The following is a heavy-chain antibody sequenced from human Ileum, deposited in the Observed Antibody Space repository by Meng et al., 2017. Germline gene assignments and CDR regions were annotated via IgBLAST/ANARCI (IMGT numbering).Heavy chain of an antibody. J-gene: IGHJ5*02. Sequence: QLQLQESGPGLVKPTETLSLTCIGSGGSVTSSSYDWGWIRQPPGKGLEWIGGITYTGNSYTTPSLKTRLTTSLDTSKNQFSLRLNSLTAADTAVYYCAGQPTSSGAGYSWFDPWGQGILVTVSS. CDR2: ITYTGNS. V-gene: IGHV4-39*01. D-gene: IGHD2-2*01. CDR1: GGSVTSSSYD. CDR3: AGQPTSSGAGYSWFDP.